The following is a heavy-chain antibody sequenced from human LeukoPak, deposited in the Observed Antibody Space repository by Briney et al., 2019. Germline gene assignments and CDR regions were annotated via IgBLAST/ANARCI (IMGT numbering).Heavy chain of an antibody. V-gene: IGHV3-23*01. J-gene: IGHJ4*02. CDR2: ISGGGGST. D-gene: IGHD1-26*01. Sequence: GGSLRLSCTASGFTFGDYAMSWFRQAPGKGLEWVSTISGGGGSTYYADSVKGRFTISRDNSKNTLYLQVNSLRAEDTAVHYCAKGGKWDVTPFDYWGQGTLVTVSS. CDR3: AKGGKWDVTPFDY. CDR1: GFTFGDYA.